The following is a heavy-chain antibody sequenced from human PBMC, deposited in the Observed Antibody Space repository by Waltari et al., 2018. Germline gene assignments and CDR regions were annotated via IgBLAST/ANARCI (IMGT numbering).Heavy chain of an antibody. Sequence: EVQLVETGGGLIQTGGSLRLSCAASGFSVRSHYMSWVRQAPGKGLEWVSIFYSGGTTYYADSVKGRFTISRDNSKNTVYLQMNSLRAEDTAVYYCARKHLVTTIIAFDIWGQGTMVTVSS. CDR2: FYSGGTT. D-gene: IGHD5-12*01. J-gene: IGHJ3*02. CDR1: GFSVRSHY. CDR3: ARKHLVTTIIAFDI. V-gene: IGHV3-53*02.